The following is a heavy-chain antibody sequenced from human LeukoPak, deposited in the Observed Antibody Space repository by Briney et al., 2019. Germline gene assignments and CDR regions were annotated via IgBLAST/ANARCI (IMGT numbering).Heavy chain of an antibody. V-gene: IGHV3-48*01. CDR3: GRDLEGLVFFNY. Sequence: PGGSLRLSCAASGFTFSSYSMNWVRQAPGKGLEWVSYISSSSSTIYYADSVKGRFTISRDNAKNSLYLQMNSLRAEDTAVYYGGRDLEGLVFFNYWAREPWSPSPQ. D-gene: IGHD6-19*01. J-gene: IGHJ4*02. CDR1: GFTFSSYS. CDR2: ISSSSSTI.